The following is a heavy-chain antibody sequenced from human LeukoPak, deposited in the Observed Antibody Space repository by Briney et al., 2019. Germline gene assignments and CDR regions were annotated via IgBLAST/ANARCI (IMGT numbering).Heavy chain of an antibody. J-gene: IGHJ4*02. CDR1: GESFSGHY. D-gene: IGHD6-19*01. Sequence: SETLSLTCAVYGESFSGHYWSWIRQPLGKGLEWIGEINNSGSTSRNPSLKSRVTISADTSKNQFSLKLSSVTAADTAVYYCARRPAGTIDYWDQGTLVTVSS. CDR3: ARRPAGTIDY. V-gene: IGHV4-34*01. CDR2: INNSGST.